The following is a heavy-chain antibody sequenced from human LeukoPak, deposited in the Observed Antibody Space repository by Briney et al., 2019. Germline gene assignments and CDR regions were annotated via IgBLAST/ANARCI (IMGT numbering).Heavy chain of an antibody. CDR3: ASCYSSSCRGDAFDI. J-gene: IGHJ3*02. Sequence: GESLKISCKGSGYSFTSYWIGWARQMPGKGLEWMGIIYPGDSDTRYSPSFQGQVTISADKSISTAYLQWSSLKASDTAMYYCASCYSSSCRGDAFDIWGRGTMVTVSS. V-gene: IGHV5-51*01. CDR2: IYPGDSDT. CDR1: GYSFTSYW. D-gene: IGHD6-13*01.